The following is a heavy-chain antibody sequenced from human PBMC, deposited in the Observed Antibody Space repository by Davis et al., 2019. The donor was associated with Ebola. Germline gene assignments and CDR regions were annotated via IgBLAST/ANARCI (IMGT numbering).Heavy chain of an antibody. CDR1: RGTFSSYA. CDR3: ARDGQELLMRGYGMDV. J-gene: IGHJ6*02. CDR2: IIPIFGTA. D-gene: IGHD3-10*01. Sequence: SVNVSCKASRGTFSSYAISWVRQAPGQGLEWMGGIIPIFGTANYAQKFQGRVTITADESTSTAYMELSSLRSEDTAVYYCARDGQELLMRGYGMDVWGQGTTVTVSS. V-gene: IGHV1-69*13.